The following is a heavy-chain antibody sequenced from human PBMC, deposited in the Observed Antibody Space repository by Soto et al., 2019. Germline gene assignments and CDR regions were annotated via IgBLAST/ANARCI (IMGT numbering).Heavy chain of an antibody. J-gene: IGHJ6*02. V-gene: IGHV4-31*03. D-gene: IGHD3-10*01. Sequence: QVQLQESGPGLVKPSQTLSLTCTVSGGYISSGGYYWSWIRQHPGKGLEWIGYIYYSGSTSYNPSLKSRVTISVDTSKNQFSLKLSSVTAADTAVYYCARDPQYYGPYGMDVWGQGTTVTVSS. CDR3: ARDPQYYGPYGMDV. CDR1: GGYISSGGYY. CDR2: IYYSGST.